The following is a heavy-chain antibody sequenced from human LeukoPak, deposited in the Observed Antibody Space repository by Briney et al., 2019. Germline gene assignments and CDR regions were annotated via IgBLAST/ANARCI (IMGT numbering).Heavy chain of an antibody. D-gene: IGHD2-21*02. CDR2: FDPEDGET. CDR3: ATDPIVVVTATNLRHAFDI. J-gene: IGHJ3*02. V-gene: IGHV1-24*01. Sequence: ASVKVSCKVSGYTLTELSMHWVRQAPGKGLEWMGGFDPEDGETIYAQKFQGRVTMTEDTSTDTAYMELSSLRSEDTAVYYCATDPIVVVTATNLRHAFDIWGQGTMVTVSS. CDR1: GYTLTELS.